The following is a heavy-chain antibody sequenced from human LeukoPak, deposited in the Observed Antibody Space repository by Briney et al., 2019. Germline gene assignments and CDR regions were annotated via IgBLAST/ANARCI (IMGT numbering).Heavy chain of an antibody. J-gene: IGHJ6*02. CDR2: ISWNSGSI. D-gene: IGHD3-10*01. Sequence: GRSLRLSCAPSGFTFDDYAMHWVRQAPGKGLEWVSGISWNSGSIGYADSVKGRFTISRDNAKNSLYLQMNSLRAEDTALYYCAKDMVRGHDYCYGMDVWGQGTTVTVSS. V-gene: IGHV3-9*01. CDR3: AKDMVRGHDYCYGMDV. CDR1: GFTFDDYA.